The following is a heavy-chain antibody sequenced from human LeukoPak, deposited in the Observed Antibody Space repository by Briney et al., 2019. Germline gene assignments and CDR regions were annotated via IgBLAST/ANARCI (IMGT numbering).Heavy chain of an antibody. CDR3: ARGGYYGSGNDFRFDP. V-gene: IGHV4-59*01. CDR1: GGSISSYY. J-gene: IGHJ5*02. D-gene: IGHD3-10*01. Sequence: PSETLSLTCTVSGGSISSYYWSWIRQPPGKGLEWIGYIYYSGSTNYKPSLKSRATISVDTSKNQFSLKLSSVTAADTAVYYCARGGYYGSGNDFRFDPWGQGTLVTVSS. CDR2: IYYSGST.